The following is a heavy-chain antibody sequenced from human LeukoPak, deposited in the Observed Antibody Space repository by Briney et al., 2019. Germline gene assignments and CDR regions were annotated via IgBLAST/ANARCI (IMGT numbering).Heavy chain of an antibody. CDR3: TRGSYGDYGY. Sequence: GGSLRLSCAASGFTLSSYAMTWVRQAPGKGLEWVSSINSGSNSIYYADSVKGRFTISRDNAKNSLYLQMNSLRAEDTAVYYCTRGSYGDYGYWGQGALVTVSS. V-gene: IGHV3-21*01. D-gene: IGHD4-17*01. CDR1: GFTLSSYA. CDR2: INSGSNSI. J-gene: IGHJ4*02.